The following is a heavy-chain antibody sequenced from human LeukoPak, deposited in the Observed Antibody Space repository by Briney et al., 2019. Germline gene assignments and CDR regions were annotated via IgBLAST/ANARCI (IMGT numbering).Heavy chain of an antibody. CDR2: IKSDGSTK. Sequence: GGSLRLSCAAPGFTFSSHWMSWVRQAPGKGLEWVANIKSDGSTKYYVDSVKGRFTISRDNAESSLYLQMNSLGAEDTAVYYCARIGSASTNWFDPWGQGTLVTVSS. CDR3: ARIGSASTNWFDP. D-gene: IGHD1-1*01. CDR1: GFTFSSHW. V-gene: IGHV3-7*03. J-gene: IGHJ5*02.